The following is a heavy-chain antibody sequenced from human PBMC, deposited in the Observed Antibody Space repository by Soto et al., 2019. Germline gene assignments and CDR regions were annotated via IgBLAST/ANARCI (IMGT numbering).Heavy chain of an antibody. CDR1: GGSISSYY. CDR2: IYYSGST. J-gene: IGHJ6*03. Sequence: SETLSLTCTVSGGSISSYYWSWIRQPPGKGLEWIGYIYYSGSTNYNPSLKSRVTISVDTSKNQFSLKLSSVTAADTAVYYCAGHSYCSSTSCSLWRGPYYMDVWGKGTTVTVSS. V-gene: IGHV4-59*08. D-gene: IGHD2-2*01. CDR3: AGHSYCSSTSCSLWRGPYYMDV.